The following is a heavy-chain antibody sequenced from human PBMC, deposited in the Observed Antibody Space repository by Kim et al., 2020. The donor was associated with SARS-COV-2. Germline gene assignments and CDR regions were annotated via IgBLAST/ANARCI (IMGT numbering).Heavy chain of an antibody. CDR2: IKRKTDGGTT. D-gene: IGHD3-3*01. J-gene: IGHJ6*03. CDR3: TTDPADFGVVNEDYYYYYMDV. CDR1: GFTFSNAW. Sequence: GGSLRLSCAASGFTFSNAWMSWVRQAPGKGLEWVGRIKRKTDGGTTDYAAPGQGRFTISRDDSKHTLHLQMNRLKTEDTAVYYCTTDPADFGVVNEDYYYYYMDVWGKGTTVTVSS. V-gene: IGHV3-15*01.